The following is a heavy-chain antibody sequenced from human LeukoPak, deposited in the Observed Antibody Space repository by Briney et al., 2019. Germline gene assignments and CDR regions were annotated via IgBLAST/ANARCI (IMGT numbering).Heavy chain of an antibody. CDR1: GFTVSSYA. CDR2: ISGSGGST. J-gene: IGHJ3*02. D-gene: IGHD4-17*01. CDR3: AKVLRDYGDYWVFDAFDI. V-gene: IGHV3-23*01. Sequence: GGSLRLSCAASGFTVSSYAMSWVRQAPGKGLEWVSAISGSGGSTYYADSVKGRFTISRDNSKNTLYLQMNSLRAEDTAVYYCAKVLRDYGDYWVFDAFDIWGQGTMVTVSS.